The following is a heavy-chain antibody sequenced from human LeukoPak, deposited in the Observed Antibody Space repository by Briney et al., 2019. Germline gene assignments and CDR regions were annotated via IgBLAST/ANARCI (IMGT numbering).Heavy chain of an antibody. J-gene: IGHJ5*02. CDR2: INPNSGGT. CDR1: GYTFTGYY. D-gene: IGHD6-13*01. V-gene: IGHV1-2*02. CDR3: ARQQQQLVLGNWFDP. Sequence: ASVKVSCKASGYTFTGYYMHWVRQAPGQGLEWMGWINPNSGGTNYAQKFQGRVTMTRDTSISTAYMELSRLRSDDTAVYYCARQQQQLVLGNWFDPWGQGTLVTVSS.